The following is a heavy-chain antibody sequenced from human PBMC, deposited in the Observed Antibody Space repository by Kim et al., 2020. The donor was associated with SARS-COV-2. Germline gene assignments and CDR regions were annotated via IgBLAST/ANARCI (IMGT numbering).Heavy chain of an antibody. CDR2: IYYSGST. J-gene: IGHJ4*02. CDR1: GGSISSGDYY. CDR3: ARAGDWNYRSQYYFDF. D-gene: IGHD1-7*01. Sequence: SETLSLTCTVSGGSISSGDYYWSWIRQPPGKGLEWIGYIYYSGSTYYNPSLKSRVTISVDTSKNQFSLNLSSVTAADTAVYYCARAGDWNYRSQYYFDFWGQGTLVTVSS. V-gene: IGHV4-30-4*01.